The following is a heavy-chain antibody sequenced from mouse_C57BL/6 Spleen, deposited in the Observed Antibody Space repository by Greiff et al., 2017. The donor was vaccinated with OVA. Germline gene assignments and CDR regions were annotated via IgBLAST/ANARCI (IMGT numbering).Heavy chain of an antibody. Sequence: QVQLQQPGAELVMPGASVKLSCKASGYTFTSYWMHWVKQRPGQGLEWIGEIDPSDSYTNYNQKFKGKSTLTVDKSSSTAYMQLSSLTSEDSAVYYCARRDYGSSPACDVWGTGTTVTVSS. J-gene: IGHJ1*03. CDR1: GYTFTSYW. CDR2: IDPSDSYT. D-gene: IGHD1-1*01. V-gene: IGHV1-69*01. CDR3: ARRDYGSSPACDV.